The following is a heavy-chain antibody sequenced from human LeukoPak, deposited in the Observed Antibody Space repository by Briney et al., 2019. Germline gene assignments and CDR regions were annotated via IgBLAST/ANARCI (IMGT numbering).Heavy chain of an antibody. CDR2: IIPIFGTA. CDR3: ASGGSDYYDSSGYYYRPNWFDP. Sequence: SVKVSCKASGGTFSSYTISWVRQAPGQGLEWMGGIIPIFGTANYAQKFQGRVTITADKSTSTAYMELSSLRSEDTAVYYCASGGSDYYDSSGYYYRPNWFDPWGQGTLVTVSS. CDR1: GGTFSSYT. V-gene: IGHV1-69*06. D-gene: IGHD3-22*01. J-gene: IGHJ5*02.